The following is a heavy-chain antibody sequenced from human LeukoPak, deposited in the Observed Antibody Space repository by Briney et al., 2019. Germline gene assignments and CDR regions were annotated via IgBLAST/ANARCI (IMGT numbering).Heavy chain of an antibody. D-gene: IGHD3-3*01. CDR2: ISSSGTYL. Sequence: GGSLRPSCAASGLTFSTYNMNWVRRAPGKGLEWVSSISSSGTYLYYADSMKGRFTISRDNAKNSLYLQMNSLRAEDTAVYYCAREIVFNDFWSGYYNDYWGQGTLVTVSS. J-gene: IGHJ4*02. CDR1: GLTFSTYN. V-gene: IGHV3-21*01. CDR3: AREIVFNDFWSGYYNDY.